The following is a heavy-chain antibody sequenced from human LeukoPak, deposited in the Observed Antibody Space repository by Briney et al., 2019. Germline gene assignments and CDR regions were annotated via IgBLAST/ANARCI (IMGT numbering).Heavy chain of an antibody. CDR2: IYYGGST. CDR3: ARHVVPAARSYYYYMDV. V-gene: IGHV4-39*01. J-gene: IGHJ6*03. CDR1: VGSTSSSSYY. Sequence: SGTLSLTCTVSVGSTSSSSYYWGWVSQPPGKGLGWLGRIYYGGSTYYNPSLKSRVTISVDTSKNQFSLKLSSVTAADTAVYYCARHVVPAARSYYYYMDVWGKGTTVTVSS. D-gene: IGHD2-2*01.